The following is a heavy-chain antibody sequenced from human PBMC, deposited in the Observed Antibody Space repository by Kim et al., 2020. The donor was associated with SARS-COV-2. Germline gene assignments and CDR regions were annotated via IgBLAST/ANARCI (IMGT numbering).Heavy chain of an antibody. Sequence: ADAVQGRFTNSRDNLKNTLYLQMNSLRAEDTAMYYCGRGGGGTGDGYADYWGQGTLVTVSS. J-gene: IGHJ4*02. D-gene: IGHD5-12*01. CDR3: GRGGGGTGDGYADY. V-gene: IGHV3-53*01.